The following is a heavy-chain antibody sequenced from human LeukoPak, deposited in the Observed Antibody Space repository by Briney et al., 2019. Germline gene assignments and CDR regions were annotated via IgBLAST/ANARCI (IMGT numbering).Heavy chain of an antibody. D-gene: IGHD3-22*01. V-gene: IGHV3-23*01. CDR2: ISGSGGST. CDR1: GFTVSDNY. J-gene: IGHJ4*02. CDR3: AKDFKDSSGSRTYYFDY. Sequence: GSLRLSCAASGFTVSDNYMNWVRQAPGKGLEWVSAISGSGGSTYYADSVKGRFTISRDNSKNTLYLQMNSLRAEDTAVYYCAKDFKDSSGSRTYYFDYWGQGTLVTVSS.